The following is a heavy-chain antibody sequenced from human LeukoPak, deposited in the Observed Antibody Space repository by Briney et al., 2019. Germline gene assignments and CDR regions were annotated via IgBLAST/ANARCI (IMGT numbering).Heavy chain of an antibody. CDR3: ARGRLVAARHYYYMDV. Sequence: SETLSLTCAVYGGSFSGYYWSWIRQPPGKGLEWIGEINHSGSTNYNPSLKSRVTISVDTSKNQFSLKLSSVTAADKAVYYCARGRLVAARHYYYMDVWGKGTTVTVSS. D-gene: IGHD6-6*01. V-gene: IGHV4-34*01. J-gene: IGHJ6*03. CDR2: INHSGST. CDR1: GGSFSGYY.